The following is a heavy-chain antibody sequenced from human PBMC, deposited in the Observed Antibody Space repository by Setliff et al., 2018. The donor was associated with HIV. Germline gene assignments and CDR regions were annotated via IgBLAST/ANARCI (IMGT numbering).Heavy chain of an antibody. Sequence: SETLSLTCNYSGNSFSGYHWNWIRQPAGKGLEWLGRIYYTGSTEYNPSLKSRLTMSMDTSKDQFSLRLVSLTTADTAVYYCARSIYGSGTCPLDVWGPGTLVTVS. CDR2: IYYTGST. V-gene: IGHV4-4*07. CDR3: ARSIYGSGTCPLDV. CDR1: GNSFSGYH. D-gene: IGHD3-10*01. J-gene: IGHJ4*02.